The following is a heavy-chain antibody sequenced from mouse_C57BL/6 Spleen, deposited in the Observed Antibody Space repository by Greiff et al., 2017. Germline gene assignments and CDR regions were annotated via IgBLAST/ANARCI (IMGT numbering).Heavy chain of an antibody. CDR1: GYAFSSYW. CDR2: IYPGDGDT. J-gene: IGHJ4*01. V-gene: IGHV1-80*01. Sequence: VQLKESGAELVKPGASVKISCKASGYAFSSYWMNWVKQRPGKGLEWIGQIYPGDGDTNYNGKFKGKATLTADKSSSTAYMQLSSLTSEDSAVYFCARYYGSFYAMDYWGQGTSVTVSS. D-gene: IGHD1-1*01. CDR3: ARYYGSFYAMDY.